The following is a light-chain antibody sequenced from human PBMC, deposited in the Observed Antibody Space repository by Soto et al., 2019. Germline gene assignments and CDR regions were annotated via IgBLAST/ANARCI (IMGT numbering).Light chain of an antibody. V-gene: IGKV3-20*01. CDR2: GAS. CDR1: QSVSSN. CDR3: QQYGRRIT. Sequence: ETLMTQSPDTLSVSPLERAKIYCRASQSVSSNLAWYQQKPGQAPRLLIYGASSRATGIPDRFSGSGSGTDFTLTISRLEPEDFAVYYCQQYGRRITFGQGTRLEIK. J-gene: IGKJ5*01.